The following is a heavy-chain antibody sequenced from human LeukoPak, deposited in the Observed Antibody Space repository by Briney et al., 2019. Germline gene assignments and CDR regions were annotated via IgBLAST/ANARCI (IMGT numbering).Heavy chain of an antibody. CDR1: GGSISSGGYY. J-gene: IGHJ3*02. Sequence: PSQTLSLTCTVSGGSISSGGYYWSWIRQPPGKGLEWIGYIYYSGSTNYNPSLKSRVTISVDTSKNQFSLKLNSVTAADTAVYYCARAGDRRDGYINDAFDIWGQGTMVTVSS. D-gene: IGHD5-24*01. CDR2: IYYSGST. CDR3: ARAGDRRDGYINDAFDI. V-gene: IGHV4-61*08.